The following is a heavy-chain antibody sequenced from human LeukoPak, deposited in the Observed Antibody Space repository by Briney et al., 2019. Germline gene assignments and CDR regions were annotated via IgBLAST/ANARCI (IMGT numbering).Heavy chain of an antibody. CDR1: AASISSPNHD. J-gene: IGHJ5*02. CDR2: IYYTGTT. CDR3: ARSLGANTWVGNWFDP. D-gene: IGHD3-10*01. V-gene: IGHV4-39*01. Sequence: SETLSLTCSVSAASISSPNHDCAWIRQPPGQGLEWIGSIYYTGTTYYNLSLKSRVTLSVDTSQNQFSLKLSSVTAADTAIYFCARSLGANTWVGNWFDPWGQGTLVTVSP.